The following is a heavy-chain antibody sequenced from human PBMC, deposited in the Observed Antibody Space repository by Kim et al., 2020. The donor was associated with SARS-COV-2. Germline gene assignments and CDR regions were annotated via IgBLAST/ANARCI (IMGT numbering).Heavy chain of an antibody. V-gene: IGHV4-30-2*04. D-gene: IGHD6-13*01. CDR3: AREAAGTNWFDP. Sequence: YSPSLKSRVTISVDTSKNRFSRKQSSMTAADTAVYYCAREAAGTNWFDPWGQGTLVTGSS. J-gene: IGHJ5*02.